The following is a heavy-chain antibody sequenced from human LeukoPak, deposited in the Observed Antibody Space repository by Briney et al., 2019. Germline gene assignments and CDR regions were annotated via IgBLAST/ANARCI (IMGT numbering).Heavy chain of an antibody. Sequence: ASVKVSCKASGYIFTNYGVNWVRQAPGQGLEWIGWINTETGNPTYAQGFTGRFVFSLDTSVSAAYLQISSLQAEDTAVYYCERKVRGVYGMDVWGQGTTVTVSS. D-gene: IGHD3-10*01. CDR1: GYIFTNYG. J-gene: IGHJ6*02. V-gene: IGHV7-4-1*02. CDR3: ERKVRGVYGMDV. CDR2: INTETGNP.